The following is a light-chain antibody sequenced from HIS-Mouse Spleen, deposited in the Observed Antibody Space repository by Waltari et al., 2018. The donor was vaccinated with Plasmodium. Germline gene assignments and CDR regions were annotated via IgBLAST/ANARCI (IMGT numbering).Light chain of an antibody. Sequence: SYELTQTPLVSVSPRQTASITCSGEKSGDNYAFWYQQKPGRSPVLVIYQDTKRPSGIPERFSGSNSGNTATLTISGTQAMDEADYYCQAWDSSTVVFGGGTKLTVL. CDR3: QAWDSSTVV. CDR2: QDT. V-gene: IGLV3-1*01. CDR1: KSGDNY. J-gene: IGLJ2*01.